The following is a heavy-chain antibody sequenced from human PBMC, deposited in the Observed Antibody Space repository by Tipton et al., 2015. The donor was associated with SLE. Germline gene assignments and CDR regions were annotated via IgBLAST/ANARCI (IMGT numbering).Heavy chain of an antibody. V-gene: IGHV4-59*11. Sequence: PGLVKPSETLSLTCTVSGDSISSHYWTWIRQSPGEGLEWIGYIYSNGISNRNPSLRSRVTLSVDTSKNQLSLKLNSVTPADTAVYYCAREVQGANWFDAWGQGTLVTVSS. CDR2: IYSNGIS. CDR1: GDSISSHY. J-gene: IGHJ5*02. CDR3: AREVQGANWFDA.